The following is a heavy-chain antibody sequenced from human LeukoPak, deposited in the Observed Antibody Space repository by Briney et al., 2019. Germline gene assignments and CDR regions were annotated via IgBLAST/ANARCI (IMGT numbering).Heavy chain of an antibody. CDR2: INPISGAT. CDR1: GNIFTDYY. Sequence: GASVKVPCKVSGNIFTDYYIHWVRQAPGQRLEWMGWINPISGATKYGQKFQGRVTMTRDTSISTAYMELSRLRSDDTAVYYCARTKDKTSESYYDFWSGYYGYFQHWGQGTLVTVSS. D-gene: IGHD3-3*01. J-gene: IGHJ1*01. CDR3: ARTKDKTSESYYDFWSGYYGYFQH. V-gene: IGHV1-2*02.